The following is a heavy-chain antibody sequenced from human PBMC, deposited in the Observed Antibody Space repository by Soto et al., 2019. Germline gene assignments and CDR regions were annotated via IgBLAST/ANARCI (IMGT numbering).Heavy chain of an antibody. D-gene: IGHD3-22*01. J-gene: IGHJ4*02. CDR2: TWSGGRGE. Sequence: QVQLVESGGGVVQPGTSLRLSCAASGFAFSYHGIHWVRQAPGQGLEWVGVTWSGGRGEFYADSVRGRFTISRDNSKTTVYLQMNSVRVEDTAVYYCAKDDDTSSHYSLLDFRGQGALVTVSS. CDR1: GFAFSYHG. CDR3: AKDDDTSSHYSLLDF. V-gene: IGHV3-33*06.